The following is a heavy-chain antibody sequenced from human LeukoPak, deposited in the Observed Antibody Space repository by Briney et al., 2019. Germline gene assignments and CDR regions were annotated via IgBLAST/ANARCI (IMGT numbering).Heavy chain of an antibody. D-gene: IGHD3-16*02. J-gene: IGHJ3*02. Sequence: PQTLSLASTLSGGSISSSSYYWGWVRQPPGKGLEWIGSIYYSGITYYIPCLKSRVTISVVTSKNQFSLKLSSGTAADTDVYYCARHRSAFDIWGQGTMVTVSS. CDR1: GGSISSSSYY. CDR3: ARHRSAFDI. V-gene: IGHV4-39*01. CDR2: IYYSGIT.